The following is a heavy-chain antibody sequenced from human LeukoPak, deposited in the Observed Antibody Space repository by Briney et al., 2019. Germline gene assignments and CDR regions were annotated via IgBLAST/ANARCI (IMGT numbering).Heavy chain of an antibody. V-gene: IGHV3-30*04. Sequence: PGGSLRLSCAASGFTFSSYAMHWVRQAPGKGLEWVAVISYDGSNKYYADSVKGRFTISRDNSKNTLYLQMNSLRAEDTAVYYCARDRYPYPGIAAAGTRMDVWGKGTTVTVSS. CDR3: ARDRYPYPGIAAAGTRMDV. J-gene: IGHJ6*04. D-gene: IGHD6-13*01. CDR2: ISYDGSNK. CDR1: GFTFSSYA.